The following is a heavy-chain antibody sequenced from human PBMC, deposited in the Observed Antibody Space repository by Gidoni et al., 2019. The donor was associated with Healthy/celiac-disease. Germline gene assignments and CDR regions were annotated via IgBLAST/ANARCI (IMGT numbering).Heavy chain of an antibody. D-gene: IGHD6-13*01. Sequence: QLQLQESGPGLVKPSETLSLTCTVSGGSISSSSYYWGWIRQPPGKGLEWIGSIYYSGSTYCNPSLKSRVTISVDTSKNQFSLKLSSVTAADTAVYYCARHPYSSSWLGYYYYMDVWGKGTTVTVSS. CDR2: IYYSGST. CDR3: ARHPYSSSWLGYYYYMDV. V-gene: IGHV4-39*01. CDR1: GGSISSSSYY. J-gene: IGHJ6*03.